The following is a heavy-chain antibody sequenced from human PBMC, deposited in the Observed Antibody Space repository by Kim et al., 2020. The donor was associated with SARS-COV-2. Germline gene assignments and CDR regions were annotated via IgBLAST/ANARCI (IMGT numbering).Heavy chain of an antibody. CDR3: AGDLEGFDY. V-gene: IGHV1-46*01. Sequence: GSTSYAQNVQGRVAMTSDTSTTTVYMELRGLRSDDTAMYYCAGDLEGFDYWGQGTLVTVSS. J-gene: IGHJ4*02. D-gene: IGHD1-1*01. CDR2: GST.